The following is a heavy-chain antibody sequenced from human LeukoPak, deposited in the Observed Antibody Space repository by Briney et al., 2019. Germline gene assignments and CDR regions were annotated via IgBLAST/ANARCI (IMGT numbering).Heavy chain of an antibody. V-gene: IGHV1-2*02. CDR1: GYTFTGYY. CDR3: ARDCSGGSCYRY. Sequence: ASVKVSCKASGYTFTGYYIHWVRQAPGQGLEWMGWINPNSGGTNYAQKFQGRVTMTRDTSISTAYMELSRLRSDDTAVYYCARDCSGGSCYRYWGQGTLVTVSS. J-gene: IGHJ4*02. CDR2: INPNSGGT. D-gene: IGHD2-15*01.